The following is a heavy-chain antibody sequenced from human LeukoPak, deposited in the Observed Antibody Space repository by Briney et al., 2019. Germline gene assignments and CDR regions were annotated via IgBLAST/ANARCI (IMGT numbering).Heavy chain of an antibody. CDR2: IYYSGST. D-gene: IGHD3-3*01. Sequence: SETLSLTCTVSGGSISSYYWSWIRQPPGKGLEWIGYIYYSGSTNYNPPLKSRITISVDTSKNQFSLKLSSVTAADTAVYYCARDSGWSGVHYYYGMDVWGQGTTVTVSS. J-gene: IGHJ6*02. CDR1: GGSISSYY. CDR3: ARDSGWSGVHYYYGMDV. V-gene: IGHV4-59*01.